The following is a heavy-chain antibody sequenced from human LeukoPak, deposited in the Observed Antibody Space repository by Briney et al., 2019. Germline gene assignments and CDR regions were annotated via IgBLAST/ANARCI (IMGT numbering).Heavy chain of an antibody. D-gene: IGHD5-24*01. J-gene: IGHJ4*02. CDR3: ATLKRWLQLPYFDY. CDR1: GFTFGSYA. V-gene: IGHV3-23*01. Sequence: GGSLRLSCAASGFTFGSYAMTWVRQAPGKGLEWVSAISGNSAYAYYADSVKGRFTVSRDNSKNTLYLQMNSLRAEDTAVYYCATLKRWLQLPYFDYWGQGTLVTVSS. CDR2: ISGNSAYA.